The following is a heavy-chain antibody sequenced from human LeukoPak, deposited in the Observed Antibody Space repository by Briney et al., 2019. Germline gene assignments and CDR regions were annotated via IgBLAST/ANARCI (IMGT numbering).Heavy chain of an antibody. J-gene: IGHJ3*02. Sequence: MPSDTLSLTCTLSGHSISSYYWSWIRQPPGRGREGIGYFYHSGHTQHNPSLKTILTISVDTSKNQFSLKLSSVTAADTAVYYCARDTGGYSYDAADAFDIWGQGTMVTVSS. CDR1: GHSISSYY. D-gene: IGHD5-18*01. CDR2: FYHSGHT. V-gene: IGHV4-59*01. CDR3: ARDTGGYSYDAADAFDI.